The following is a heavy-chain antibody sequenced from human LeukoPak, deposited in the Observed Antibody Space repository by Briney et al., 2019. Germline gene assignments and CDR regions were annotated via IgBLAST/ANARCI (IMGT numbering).Heavy chain of an antibody. CDR1: GGSTSSGSYY. CDR3: ARGIEQWLGHYMDV. J-gene: IGHJ6*03. V-gene: IGHV4-61*02. CDR2: IYTSGST. D-gene: IGHD6-19*01. Sequence: SETLSLTCTVSGGSTSSGSYYWSWIRQPAGKGLEWIGRIYTSGSTNYNSSLKSRVTISVDTSKNQFSLKLSSVTAADTAMYYCARGIEQWLGHYMDVWDKGTTVTISS.